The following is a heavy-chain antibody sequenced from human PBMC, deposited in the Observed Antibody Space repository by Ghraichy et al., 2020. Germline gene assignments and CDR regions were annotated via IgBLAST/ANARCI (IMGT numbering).Heavy chain of an antibody. J-gene: IGHJ4*02. V-gene: IGHV3-7*04. CDR2: INQDGSET. Sequence: GGSLRLSCVASGFTLSNYWMHWVRQAPGRGLEWVANINQDGSETHCVDSVKGRFTISRDNAKNSLYLEMNSLRDEDTAVYFCARAVGAAAAHWGQGTLVTVSS. CDR3: ARAVGAAAAH. D-gene: IGHD6-13*01. CDR1: GFTLSNYW.